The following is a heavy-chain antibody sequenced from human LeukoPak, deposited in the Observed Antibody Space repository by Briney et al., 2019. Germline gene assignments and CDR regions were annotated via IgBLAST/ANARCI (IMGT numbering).Heavy chain of an antibody. V-gene: IGHV1-2*02. J-gene: IGHJ4*02. CDR1: GYTFTGYY. D-gene: IGHD6-6*01. Sequence: GASVKVSCKASGYTFTGYYMHWVRQAPGQGLEWMGWINPNSGGTNYAQKFQGRVTMTRDTSISTAYMELSRLRSDDTAVYYCAALWASSSRPFDYWGQGTLVTVSS. CDR2: INPNSGGT. CDR3: AALWASSSRPFDY.